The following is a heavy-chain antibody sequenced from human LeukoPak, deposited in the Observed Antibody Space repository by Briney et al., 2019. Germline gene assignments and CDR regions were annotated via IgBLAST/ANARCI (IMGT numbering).Heavy chain of an antibody. J-gene: IGHJ4*02. D-gene: IGHD3-22*01. CDR3: ARELNYDSSGYYFDY. Sequence: ASVKVSCKASGYIFSNYYIHWVRQAPGQGLEWMGIINPSGGSTRYAQKFQGRVTMTRDTSTSTVYMELSRLRSDDTAVYYCARELNYDSSGYYFDYWGQGTLVTVSS. V-gene: IGHV1-46*01. CDR2: INPSGGST. CDR1: GYIFSNYY.